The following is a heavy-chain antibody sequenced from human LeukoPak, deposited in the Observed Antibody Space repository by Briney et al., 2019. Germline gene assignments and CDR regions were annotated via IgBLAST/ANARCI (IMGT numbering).Heavy chain of an antibody. CDR2: ISSSGSTI. CDR1: GFTFSSYE. V-gene: IGHV3-48*03. CDR3: ARQEGSSGWLIDY. D-gene: IGHD6-19*01. Sequence: GGSLRLSCAASGFTFSSYEMNWVRQAPGKGLEWVSYISSSGSTIYYADSVKGRFTISRDNAKNSLYLQMNSLRAEDTAVYYCARQEGSSGWLIDYWGQGTLVTVSS. J-gene: IGHJ4*02.